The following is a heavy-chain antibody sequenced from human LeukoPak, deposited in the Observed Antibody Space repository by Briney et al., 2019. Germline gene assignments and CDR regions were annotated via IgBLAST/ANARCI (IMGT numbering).Heavy chain of an antibody. Sequence: PSETLSLTCGVSGGSITSTNYWTWVHQPPGKGLEWIGEVNLQGSTNYNPSLMGRVAISVDTSENHISLQLTSVTAADTAVYYCAREGGPYRPLDYSGQGALVTVSS. CDR3: AREGGPYRPLDY. CDR1: GGSITSTNY. V-gene: IGHV4-4*02. CDR2: VNLQGST. J-gene: IGHJ4*02.